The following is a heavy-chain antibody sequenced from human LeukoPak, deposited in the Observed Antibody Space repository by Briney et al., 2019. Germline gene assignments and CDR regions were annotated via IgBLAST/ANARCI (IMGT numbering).Heavy chain of an antibody. V-gene: IGHV3-23*01. CDR3: AKDPRNFDSSGYGGYYYFDD. D-gene: IGHD3-22*01. Sequence: GGSLRLSCAASGFSFSSYAMSWVRQAPGKGLEWVSTISGSGGSRNYADSVEGRFTISRDNSRNTLYLQMNSLRAEDTAVYYCAKDPRNFDSSGYGGYYYFDDWGQGTLVTVSS. CDR1: GFSFSSYA. J-gene: IGHJ4*02. CDR2: ISGSGGSR.